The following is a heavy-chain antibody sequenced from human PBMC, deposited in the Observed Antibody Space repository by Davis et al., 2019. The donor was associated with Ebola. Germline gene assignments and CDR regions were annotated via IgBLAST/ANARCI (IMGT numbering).Heavy chain of an antibody. CDR3: SRGGAVKFDY. CDR2: ISGSATST. Sequence: PGGSLRLSCAASGFTFYRYEMNWVRQAPGKGLEWVSYISGSATSTFYADSVKGRFTISRDNTQNSLYLQMNSLRDEDTALYYCSRGGAVKFDYWGQGTLVTVSS. J-gene: IGHJ4*02. V-gene: IGHV3-48*03. CDR1: GFTFYRYE. D-gene: IGHD4-17*01.